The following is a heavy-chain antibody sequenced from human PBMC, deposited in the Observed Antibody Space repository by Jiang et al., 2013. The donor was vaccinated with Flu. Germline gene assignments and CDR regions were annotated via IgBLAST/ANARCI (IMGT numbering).Heavy chain of an antibody. CDR2: LLHGST. Sequence: SISSGGYVLEAGSASTQEGPGVDWVHLLHGSTYYNPSLKSRVTISVDTSKNQFSLKLSSVTAADTAVYYCARFMEELLGSSWFDPWGQGTLVTVSS. D-gene: IGHD2-15*01. CDR3: ARFMEELLGSSWFDP. J-gene: IGHJ5*02. CDR1: SISSGGYV. V-gene: IGHV4-31*02.